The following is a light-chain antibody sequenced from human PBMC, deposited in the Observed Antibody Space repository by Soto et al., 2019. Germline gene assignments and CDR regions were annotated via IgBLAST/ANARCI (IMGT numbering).Light chain of an antibody. Sequence: QSALTQPASVSGSPGQSITLSCTGTSSDIGGYDYVSWYQQHPGKAPKLIIYDVNNRPSGVSNRFSGSKSGNTASLTISGLQAEDEADYYCTTYASGSSHVVFGGGTKLTVL. CDR3: TTYASGSSHVV. CDR2: DVN. V-gene: IGLV2-14*01. J-gene: IGLJ2*01. CDR1: SSDIGGYDY.